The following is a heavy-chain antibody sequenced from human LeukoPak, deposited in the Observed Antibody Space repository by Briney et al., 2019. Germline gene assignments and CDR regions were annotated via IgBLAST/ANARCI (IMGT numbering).Heavy chain of an antibody. D-gene: IGHD2-2*01. CDR1: GGSFSGYY. Sequence: ASETLSLTCAVYGGSFSGYYWSWIRQPPGKGLEWIGEINHSGSTNYNPSLQRRVTISVDTSKNQFSLKVTSMTAADTALYYCASLAISVASQNLDPWGQGTRVTVSP. V-gene: IGHV4-34*01. CDR3: ASLAISVASQNLDP. CDR2: INHSGST. J-gene: IGHJ5*02.